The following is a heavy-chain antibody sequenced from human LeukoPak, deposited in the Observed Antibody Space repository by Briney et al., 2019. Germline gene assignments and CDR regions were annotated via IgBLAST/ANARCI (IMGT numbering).Heavy chain of an antibody. CDR2: IKQDGSEK. CDR3: ARDRGEQQLVRPFDY. J-gene: IGHJ4*02. CDR1: GFTFSSYW. D-gene: IGHD6-13*01. V-gene: IGHV3-7*01. Sequence: PGGSLRLSCAASGFTFSSYWMSWVRQAPGKGLEWVANIKQDGSEKYYVDSVKGRFTISRDNAKNSLYLQMNSLRAEDTAVYYCARDRGEQQLVRPFDYWGQGTLVTVSS.